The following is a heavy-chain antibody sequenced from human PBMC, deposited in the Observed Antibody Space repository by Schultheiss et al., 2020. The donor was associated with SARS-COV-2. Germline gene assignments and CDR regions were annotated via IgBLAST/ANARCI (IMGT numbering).Heavy chain of an antibody. CDR2: INPNSGGT. J-gene: IGHJ6*02. D-gene: IGHD3-9*01. CDR1: GYTFTGYY. Sequence: ASVKVSCKASGYTFTGYYMHWVRQAPGQGLEWMGWINPNSGGTNYAQKFQGRVTMTEDTSTDTAYMELSSLRSDDTAVYYCASFDIRKRYGMDVWGQGTTVTVSS. V-gene: IGHV1-2*02. CDR3: ASFDIRKRYGMDV.